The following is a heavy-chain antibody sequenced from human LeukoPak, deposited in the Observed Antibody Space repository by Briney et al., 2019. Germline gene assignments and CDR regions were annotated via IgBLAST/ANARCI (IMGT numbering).Heavy chain of an antibody. CDR2: INDSGRI. CDR1: GGSFSNYY. D-gene: IGHD1-7*01. J-gene: IGHJ6*03. CDR3: ARRWNYGRNYYIDV. Sequence: SETLSLTCAVYGGSFSNYYWSWIRQPPGKGLEWIGEINDSGRINYNPSLMTRVTVSVDTSKNQFSLRLTSVTATDTAVYYCARRWNYGRNYYIDVWGNGATVSVSS. V-gene: IGHV4-34*01.